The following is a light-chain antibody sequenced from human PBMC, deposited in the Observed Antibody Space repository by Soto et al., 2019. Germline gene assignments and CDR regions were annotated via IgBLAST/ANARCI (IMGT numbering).Light chain of an antibody. CDR1: QSIHSW. Sequence: DFQMTQSPSTLPASVGDRVTITCRASQSIHSWLAWYQQKPGRTPKLLIHKASILESGVPSRFSGSGSGTEFTLNISSMQPDDFASYYCQQYNSHPYTFGQGTKLEIK. V-gene: IGKV1-5*03. CDR3: QQYNSHPYT. J-gene: IGKJ2*01. CDR2: KAS.